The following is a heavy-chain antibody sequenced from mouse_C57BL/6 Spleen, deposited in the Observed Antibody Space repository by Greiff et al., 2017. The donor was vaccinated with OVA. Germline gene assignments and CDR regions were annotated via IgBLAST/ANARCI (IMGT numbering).Heavy chain of an antibody. D-gene: IGHD1-1*01. CDR2: INTNYGTT. CDR3: ARSTTVVGGDYAMDY. V-gene: IGHV1-39*01. CDR1: GYSFTDYN. J-gene: IGHJ4*01. Sequence: EVQLQQSGPELVKPGASVKISCKASGYSFTDYNMNWVKQSNGKSLEWIGVINTNYGTTSYNQKLKGKATLTVDQSSSTAYMQLNSLTSEDSAVYYCARSTTVVGGDYAMDYWGQGTSVTVSS.